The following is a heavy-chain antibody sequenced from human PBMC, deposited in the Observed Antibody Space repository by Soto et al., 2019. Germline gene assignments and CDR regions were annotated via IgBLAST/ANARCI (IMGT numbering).Heavy chain of an antibody. CDR1: GYTFTGYY. D-gene: IGHD3-3*01. V-gene: IGHV1-2*02. CDR2: INPNSGGT. J-gene: IGHJ6*02. Sequence: ASVKVSCKASGYTFTGYYMHWVRQAPGQGLEWMGWINPNSGGTNYAQKFQGRVTMTRDTSISTAYMELSRLRSDDTAVYYCETAPNFWSPTYYGMDVWGQGTTVTVS. CDR3: ETAPNFWSPTYYGMDV.